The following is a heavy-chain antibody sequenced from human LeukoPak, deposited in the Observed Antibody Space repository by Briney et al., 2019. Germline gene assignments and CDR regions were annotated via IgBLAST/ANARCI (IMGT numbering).Heavy chain of an antibody. CDR3: AREGYNYGYPGY. Sequence: GGSLRLSCAASGFTFRNYWMHWVRQAPGEGLVWVSRLNSDGSGTTYADSVKGRFTISRDNAKSTLYLQMNSLRAEDTAVYYCAREGYNYGYPGYWGQGVLVTVSS. CDR1: GFTFRNYW. CDR2: LNSDGSGT. V-gene: IGHV3-74*01. J-gene: IGHJ4*02. D-gene: IGHD5-18*01.